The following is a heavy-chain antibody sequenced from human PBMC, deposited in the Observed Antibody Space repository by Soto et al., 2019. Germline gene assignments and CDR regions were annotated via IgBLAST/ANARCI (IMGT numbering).Heavy chain of an antibody. J-gene: IGHJ5*02. CDR2: INHSGST. CDR1: GGSLSGYY. Sequence: QVQLQQWGAGLLKPSETLSVTCAVYGGSLSGYYWSWIRQPPGKGLEWIGEINHSGSTNYNPSLKSRVTISVDTSKNQFSLKLSSVTAADTAVYYCARAPYPNWLSQYNWFDPWGQGTLVTVSS. D-gene: IGHD3-9*01. CDR3: ARAPYPNWLSQYNWFDP. V-gene: IGHV4-34*01.